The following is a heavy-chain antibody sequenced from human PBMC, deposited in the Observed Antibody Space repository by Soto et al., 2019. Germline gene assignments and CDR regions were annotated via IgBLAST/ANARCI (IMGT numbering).Heavy chain of an antibody. CDR1: GGSISSSNW. V-gene: IGHV4-4*02. D-gene: IGHD3-22*01. J-gene: IGHJ1*01. Sequence: SETLSLTCAVSGGSISSSNWWSWVRQPPGKGLEWIGEIYYSGSTNYNPSLKSRVTISVDTSKNQFSLKLSSVTAADTAVYYCASAATYYYDSSGYFQHWGQGTLVTVSS. CDR2: IYYSGST. CDR3: ASAATYYYDSSGYFQH.